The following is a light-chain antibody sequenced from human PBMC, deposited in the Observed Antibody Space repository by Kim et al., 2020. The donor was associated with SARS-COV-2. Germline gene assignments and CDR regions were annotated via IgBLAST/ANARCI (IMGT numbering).Light chain of an antibody. CDR2: QAS. Sequence: SYELTQPPSVSVSPGQTASITCSGDKLGDKYACWYQQKPGQSPVLVIYQASKRPSGIPERFSGSNSGNTATLTISGTPAMDAADYYLQARDSSTAVFGGG. CDR1: KLGDKY. CDR3: QARDSSTAV. J-gene: IGLJ2*01. V-gene: IGLV3-1*01.